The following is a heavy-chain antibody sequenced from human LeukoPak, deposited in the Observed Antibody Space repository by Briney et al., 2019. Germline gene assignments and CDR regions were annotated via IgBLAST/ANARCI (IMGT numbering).Heavy chain of an antibody. CDR1: GGSISSYY. J-gene: IGHJ4*02. CDR2: IYYSGST. Sequence: SETLSLTCTVSGGSISSYYWSWIRQPPGKGLEWIGYIYYSGSTNYNPSLKSRVTISVDTSKNQFSLKLSSVTAADTAVYYCARDCEQWLARDRSLDYWGQGTLVTVSS. CDR3: ARDCEQWLARDRSLDY. V-gene: IGHV4-59*01. D-gene: IGHD6-19*01.